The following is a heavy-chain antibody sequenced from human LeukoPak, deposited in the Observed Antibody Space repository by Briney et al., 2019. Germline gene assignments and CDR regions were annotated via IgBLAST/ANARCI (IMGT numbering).Heavy chain of an antibody. Sequence: PGGSLRLSCAVSGFTFDDYPMHWVRQAPGKGLEWVSGISRDSGSIGYADSVKGRFTISRDNAKNSLYLQMNSLRAEDTAVYYCARETARNYDFWSGYYGFDYWGQGTLVTVSS. D-gene: IGHD3-3*01. V-gene: IGHV3-9*01. CDR3: ARETARNYDFWSGYYGFDY. CDR1: GFTFDDYP. CDR2: ISRDSGSI. J-gene: IGHJ4*02.